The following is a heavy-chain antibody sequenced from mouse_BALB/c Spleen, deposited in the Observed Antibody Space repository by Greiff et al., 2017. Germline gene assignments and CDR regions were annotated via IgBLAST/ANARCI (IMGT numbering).Heavy chain of an antibody. CDR1: GYTFTSYY. J-gene: IGHJ4*01. V-gene: IGHV1S81*02. CDR2: INPSNGGT. D-gene: IGHD2-2*01. CDR3: TRGSYYGYDGAMDY. Sequence: QVQLQQPGAELVKPGASVKLSCKASGYTFTSYYMYWVKQRPGQGLEWIGGINPSNGGTNFNEKFKSKATLTVDKSSSTAYMQLSSLTSEDSAVYYCTRGSYYGYDGAMDYWGQGTSVTVSS.